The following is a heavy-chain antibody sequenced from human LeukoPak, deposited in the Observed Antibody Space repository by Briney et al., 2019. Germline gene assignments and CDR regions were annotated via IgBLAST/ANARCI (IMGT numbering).Heavy chain of an antibody. J-gene: IGHJ1*01. CDR1: GFTFSDYY. V-gene: IGHV3-11*04. CDR3: ARDRSSGKRYFQH. CDR2: ISSSGSTI. D-gene: IGHD6-19*01. Sequence: GGSLRLSCAASGFTFSDYYMSWIRQAPGKGLEWVSYISSSGSTIYYADSVKGRFTISRDNAKNSLYLQMNSLRDEDTAVYYCARDRSSGKRYFQHWGQGTLVTVSS.